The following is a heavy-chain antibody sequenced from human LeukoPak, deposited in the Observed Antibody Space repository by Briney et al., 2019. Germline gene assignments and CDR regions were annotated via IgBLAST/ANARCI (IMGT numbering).Heavy chain of an antibody. CDR1: GYTFISNY. CDR2: INPNGGSA. CDR3: ARVPCDTTRCYWDNWFDP. V-gene: IGHV1-46*01. J-gene: IGHJ5*02. Sequence: GASVKVSCKASGYTFISNYIHWLRQSPGQGLEWMGIINPNGGSATYSQKFQDRVTMTRDASTSTVYMELSSLTSEDTAVYYCARVPCDTTRCYWDNWFDPWGQGTLVTVSS. D-gene: IGHD2-2*01.